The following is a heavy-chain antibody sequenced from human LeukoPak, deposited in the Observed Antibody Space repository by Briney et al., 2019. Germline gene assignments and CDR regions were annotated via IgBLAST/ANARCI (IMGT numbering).Heavy chain of an antibody. Sequence: GGSLRLSCAASGFTFTSYGMHWVRQAPGKGLEWVAFIRYDGTNKYYADSVKGRFTISRDNSKNTLYLQMNSLRAEDTAVYYCANLWGYCSGGSCYAFDYWGQGTLVTVSS. D-gene: IGHD2-15*01. CDR3: ANLWGYCSGGSCYAFDY. CDR2: IRYDGTNK. J-gene: IGHJ4*02. CDR1: GFTFTSYG. V-gene: IGHV3-30*02.